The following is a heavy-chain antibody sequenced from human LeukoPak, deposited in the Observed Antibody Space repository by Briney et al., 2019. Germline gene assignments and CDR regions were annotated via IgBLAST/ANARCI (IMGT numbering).Heavy chain of an antibody. Sequence: GGSLRLSCADSGFTFRGYWMKWVRQAPGQGLEWVASIKEDGRGKFYVDSVKGRFTISRDDAKNSLYLQMDSLRVEDTAVYYCARDDGDLWGQGTLVTVSS. CDR1: GFTFRGYW. CDR3: ARDDGDL. CDR2: IKEDGRGK. J-gene: IGHJ4*02. V-gene: IGHV3-7*01.